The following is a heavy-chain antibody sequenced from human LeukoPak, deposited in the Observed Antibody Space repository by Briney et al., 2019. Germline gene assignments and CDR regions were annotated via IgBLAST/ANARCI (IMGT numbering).Heavy chain of an antibody. D-gene: IGHD2-15*01. Sequence: PSETLSLTCTVSGGSISSGGYYWSWIRQPPGKGLEWIGHIYHSGSTYYNPSLKSRVTMSVDRSKNQFSLKLNSVTAADTAVYYCARTVALPAATCLDYWGQGTLVTVSS. J-gene: IGHJ4*02. CDR3: ARTVALPAATCLDY. CDR1: GGSISSGGYY. CDR2: IYHSGST. V-gene: IGHV4-30-2*01.